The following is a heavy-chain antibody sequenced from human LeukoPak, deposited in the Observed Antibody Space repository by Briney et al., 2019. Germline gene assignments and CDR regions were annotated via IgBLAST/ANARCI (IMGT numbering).Heavy chain of an antibody. J-gene: IGHJ6*02. CDR2: INHSGST. CDR3: ARGSVAAAGTGYYYYGMDV. Sequence: SETLPLTCAVYGGSFSGYYWSWIRQPPGKGLEWVGVINHSGSTNYNPSLKSRVTISVDTSKNQFSLKLSSVTAAETAVYYCARGSVAAAGTGYYYYGMDVWGQGTTVTVSS. D-gene: IGHD6-13*01. CDR1: GGSFSGYY. V-gene: IGHV4-34*01.